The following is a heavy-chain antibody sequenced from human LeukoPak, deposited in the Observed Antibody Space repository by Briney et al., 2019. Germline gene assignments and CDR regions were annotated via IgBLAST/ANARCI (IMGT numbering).Heavy chain of an antibody. V-gene: IGHV3-7*01. CDR1: GFTFSGYW. D-gene: IGHD5-12*01. Sequence: GGSLRLSCAASGFTFSGYWMSWVRQAPGKGLEWVANINQDGSEKYYVDSVKGRFTISRDNAKNSLFLQMGSLRVEDTAVYYCARYDYGRSSFDYWGQGTLVTVSS. CDR2: INQDGSEK. CDR3: ARYDYGRSSFDY. J-gene: IGHJ4*02.